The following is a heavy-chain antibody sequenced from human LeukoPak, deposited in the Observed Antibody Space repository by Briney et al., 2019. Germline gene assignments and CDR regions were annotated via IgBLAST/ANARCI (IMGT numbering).Heavy chain of an antibody. Sequence: GGSLRLSCAASGFTFDDYGMSWVRQAPGKGLEWVSGINWNGGSTGYADSVKGRFTISRDNAKNSLYLQMNSLRAEDTAAYYCAREGSSSWYSVPNYFDYWGQGTLVTVSS. CDR3: AREGSSSWYSVPNYFDY. V-gene: IGHV3-20*04. D-gene: IGHD6-13*01. J-gene: IGHJ4*02. CDR1: GFTFDDYG. CDR2: INWNGGST.